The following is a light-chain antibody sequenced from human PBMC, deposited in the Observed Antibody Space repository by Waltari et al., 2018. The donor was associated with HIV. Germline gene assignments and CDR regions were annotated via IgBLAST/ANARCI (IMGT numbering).Light chain of an antibody. Sequence: SSELTQDPAVSVALGQTVRITCQGDNLRNYYATWYQQKPGQAPVVVIYGKNNRPSGIPDRFSGSTSGNTASLTITGAQAEDEADYYCNSRDSSANYSFGGGTKLTVL. CDR2: GKN. J-gene: IGLJ2*01. V-gene: IGLV3-19*01. CDR3: NSRDSSANYS. CDR1: NLRNYY.